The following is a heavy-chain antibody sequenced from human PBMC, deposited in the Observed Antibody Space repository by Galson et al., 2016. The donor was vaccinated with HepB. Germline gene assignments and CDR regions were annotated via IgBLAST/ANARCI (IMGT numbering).Heavy chain of an antibody. Sequence: SVKVSCKAPGYTFTGYYMHWVRQAPGQGLEWVGWINPNSGGTKFAQKFQGRVTMTRDTSISTAYMELSRLRSDDTAVYYCARSSSKRGGMDVWGQRTMVTVSS. V-gene: IGHV1-2*02. D-gene: IGHD6-13*01. J-gene: IGHJ6*02. CDR1: GYTFTGYY. CDR2: INPNSGGT. CDR3: ARSSSKRGGMDV.